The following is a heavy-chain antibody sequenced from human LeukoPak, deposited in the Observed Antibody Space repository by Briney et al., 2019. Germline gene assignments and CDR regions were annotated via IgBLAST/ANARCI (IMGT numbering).Heavy chain of an antibody. J-gene: IGHJ4*02. Sequence: GGSLRLSCTASGFTFSNYWMHWVRQAPGKGLVWVSRINSDGSTTNYADSVKGRFTISRDNAKNTLYLQMNSLRAEDTAVYYCTRGDYYGSGSYDYWGQGTLVTVSS. V-gene: IGHV3-74*01. CDR1: GFTFSNYW. CDR2: INSDGSTT. D-gene: IGHD3-10*01. CDR3: TRGDYYGSGSYDY.